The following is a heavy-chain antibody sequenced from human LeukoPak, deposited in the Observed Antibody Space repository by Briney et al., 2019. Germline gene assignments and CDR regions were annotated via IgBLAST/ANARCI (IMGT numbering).Heavy chain of an antibody. V-gene: IGHV4-30-2*01. J-gene: IGHJ4*02. Sequence: PSQTLSLTCTVSDGSISSGGYYWSWIRQPPGKGLEWIGYIYHSGSTYYNPSLKSRVTMSVDTSKNQFSLKLSSVTAADTAVYYCAREKLLDGVADWGQGTLVTVSS. D-gene: IGHD2-15*01. CDR3: AREKLLDGVAD. CDR1: DGSISSGGYY. CDR2: IYHSGST.